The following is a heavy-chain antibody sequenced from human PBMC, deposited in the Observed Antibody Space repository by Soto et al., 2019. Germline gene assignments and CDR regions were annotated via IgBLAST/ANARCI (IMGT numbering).Heavy chain of an antibody. D-gene: IGHD6-19*01. CDR2: ISYDGSNK. CDR3: AKDRGWSSADLDY. CDR1: GFTFSSFG. V-gene: IGHV3-30*18. J-gene: IGHJ4*02. Sequence: QVQLVESGGGVVQPGRSLRLSCAASGFTFSSFGMHWVRQAPGKGLEWVALISYDGSNKYYADSVKGRFTISRDKSKNTLDLQMNSLRAEDTAVYYCAKDRGWSSADLDYWGQGALVTVSS.